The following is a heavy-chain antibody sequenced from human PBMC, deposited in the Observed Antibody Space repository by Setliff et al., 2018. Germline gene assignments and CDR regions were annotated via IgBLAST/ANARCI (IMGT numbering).Heavy chain of an antibody. CDR3: AKQVQSYGWPNDAFDI. D-gene: IGHD1-1*01. CDR2: IQYDGRYK. V-gene: IGHV3-30*02. J-gene: IGHJ3*02. CDR1: GFLFSSYG. Sequence: PGGSLRLSCAASGFLFSSYGMHWVRQAPGKGLEWVAFIQYDGRYKYYEDSMKGRFTISRDNSKNTVYLQVNSLRADDTAVYYCAKQVQSYGWPNDAFDIWGQGTQVTVSS.